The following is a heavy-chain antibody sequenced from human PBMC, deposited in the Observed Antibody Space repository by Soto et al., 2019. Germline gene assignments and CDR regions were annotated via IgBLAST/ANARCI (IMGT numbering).Heavy chain of an antibody. J-gene: IGHJ6*03. CDR2: INHSGST. D-gene: IGHD7-27*01. CDR3: ARAGPPYYYYMDV. V-gene: IGHV4-34*01. Sequence: SETLSLTCAVYGGSFSGYYWSWIRQPPGKGLEWIGEINHSGSTNYNPSLKSRVTISADTSKNQFSLKLSSVTAADTAVYYCARAGPPYYYYMDVWGKGTTVTVSS. CDR1: GGSFSGYY.